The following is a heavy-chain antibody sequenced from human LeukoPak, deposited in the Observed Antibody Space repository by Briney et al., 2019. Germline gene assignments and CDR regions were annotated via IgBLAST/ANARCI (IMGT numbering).Heavy chain of an antibody. D-gene: IGHD1-14*01. CDR2: ISSSGSTI. V-gene: IGHV3-11*04. CDR3: ARKDSPEYYFDY. J-gene: IGHJ4*02. Sequence: GGSLRLSCAPSGFTFSDYYMSWIRQAPGKGLKWVSYISSSGSTIYYADSVKGRFTISRDNAKNSLYLQMNSLRAEDTAVYYCARKDSPEYYFDYWGQGTLVTVSS. CDR1: GFTFSDYY.